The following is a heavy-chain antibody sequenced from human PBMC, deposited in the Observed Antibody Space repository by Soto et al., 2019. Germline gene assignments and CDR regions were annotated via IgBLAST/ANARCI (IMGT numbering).Heavy chain of an antibody. CDR1: GYTFASYA. Sequence: QVQLVQSGAEVKKPGASVKVSCKASGYTFASYAISWMRQAPGQGLEWMGWISAYNGNTNYAQKLQGRVTMTTDTSASTAYMELRSLGSDVTAVYYCARDPPPPDYWGQGTLVSVSS. V-gene: IGHV1-18*01. CDR2: ISAYNGNT. CDR3: ARDPPPPDY. J-gene: IGHJ4*02.